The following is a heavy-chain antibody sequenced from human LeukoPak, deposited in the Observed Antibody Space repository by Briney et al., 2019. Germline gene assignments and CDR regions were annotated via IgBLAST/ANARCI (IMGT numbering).Heavy chain of an antibody. D-gene: IGHD6-6*01. CDR1: GGSISSGGYY. J-gene: IGHJ5*02. V-gene: IGHV4-30-4*01. CDR2: IYYSGST. Sequence: PSETLSLTCTVSGGSISSGGYYWSWIRQPPGKGLEWIGYIYYSGSTYYNPSLKSRVTISVDTSKNQFSLKLSSVTAADTAVYYCARDQYSSWFDPWGQGTLVTVSS. CDR3: ARDQYSSWFDP.